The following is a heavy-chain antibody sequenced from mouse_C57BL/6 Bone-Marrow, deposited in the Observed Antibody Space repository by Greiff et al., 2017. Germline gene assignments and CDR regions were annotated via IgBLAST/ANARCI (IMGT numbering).Heavy chain of an antibody. Sequence: VQLQESGAELVRPGASVTLSCKASGYTFTDYEMHWVKQTPVHGLEWIGAIDPETGGTAYNQKFKGKARLTADKSSSTAYMELRSLTSEDSAVYYCRSGTWYCDVWGTGTTVTVSA. V-gene: IGHV1-15*01. CDR2: IDPETGGT. J-gene: IGHJ1*03. CDR1: GYTFTDYE. D-gene: IGHD4-1*01. CDR3: RSGTWYCDV.